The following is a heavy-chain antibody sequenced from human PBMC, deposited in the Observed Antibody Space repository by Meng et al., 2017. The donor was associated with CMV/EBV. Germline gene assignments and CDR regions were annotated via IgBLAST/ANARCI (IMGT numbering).Heavy chain of an antibody. V-gene: IGHV5-51*01. J-gene: IGHJ3*02. Sequence: KVSCKASGYTFTGYYMHWVRQMPGKGLEWMGIIYPGDSDTRYSPSFQGQVTISADKSISTAYLQWSSLKASDTAMYYCARRGYQLLDAFDIWGQGTMVTVSS. CDR2: IYPGDSDT. CDR3: ARRGYQLLDAFDI. D-gene: IGHD2-2*01. CDR1: GYTFTGYY.